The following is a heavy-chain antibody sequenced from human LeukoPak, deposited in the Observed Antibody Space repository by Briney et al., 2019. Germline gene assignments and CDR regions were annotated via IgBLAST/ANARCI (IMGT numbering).Heavy chain of an antibody. CDR2: ISDSGGRT. J-gene: IGHJ4*02. D-gene: IGHD3-10*01. V-gene: IGHV3-23*01. CDR1: GITLSNYG. Sequence: GGSLRLSCAVSGITLSNYGMSWVRQAPGKGLEWVAGISDSGGRTNYADSVKGRFTISRDNPKNTLYLQMNSLRAEDTAVYFCAKRGVIRVILVGFHKEAYYFDSWGRGALVTVSS. CDR3: AKRGVIRVILVGFHKEAYYFDS.